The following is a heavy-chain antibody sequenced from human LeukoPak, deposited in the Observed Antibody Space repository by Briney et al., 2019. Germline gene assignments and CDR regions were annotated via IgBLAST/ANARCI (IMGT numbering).Heavy chain of an antibody. D-gene: IGHD3-10*01. CDR2: VYYSGST. J-gene: IGHJ5*02. CDR1: GGSIGSSSYY. CDR3: ARHQTHGSGSFDP. Sequence: PSETLSLTCTVSGGSIGSSSYYWGWIRQPPGKGLEWIGSVYYSGSTYYNPSLKSRVTISVDTSKNQFSLELSSVTAADTAVYYCARHQTHGSGSFDPWGQGTLVTVSS. V-gene: IGHV4-39*01.